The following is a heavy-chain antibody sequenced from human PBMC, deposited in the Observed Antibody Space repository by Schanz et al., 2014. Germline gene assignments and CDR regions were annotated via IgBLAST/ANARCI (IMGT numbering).Heavy chain of an antibody. CDR2: ISGSGAST. D-gene: IGHD1-1*01. CDR1: GFTFSSYA. V-gene: IGHV3-23*01. CDR3: ARDRRNADLDY. Sequence: VHLLESGGGLVEPGGSLRLSCAASGFTFSSYAMTWVRQIPGKGLEWVSAISGSGASTYYADSVKGRFTISRDNSNKTVDLQMNSLRAEDTALYYCARDRRNADLDYWGQGTLIAVSS. J-gene: IGHJ4*02.